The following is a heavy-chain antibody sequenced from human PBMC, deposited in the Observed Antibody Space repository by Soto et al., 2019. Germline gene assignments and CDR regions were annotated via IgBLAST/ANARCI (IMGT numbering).Heavy chain of an antibody. CDR1: GFTFSSYS. Sequence: LRLSCAASGFTFSSYSMNWVRQAPGKGLEWVSSISSSSSYIYYADSVKGRFTISRDNAKNSLYLQMNSLRAEDTAVYYCARDQYSYGYGGFDYWGQGTLVTVSS. CDR3: ARDQYSYGYGGFDY. D-gene: IGHD5-18*01. V-gene: IGHV3-21*01. CDR2: ISSSSSYI. J-gene: IGHJ4*02.